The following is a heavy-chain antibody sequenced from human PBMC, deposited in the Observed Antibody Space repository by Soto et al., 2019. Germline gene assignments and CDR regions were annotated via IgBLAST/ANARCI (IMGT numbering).Heavy chain of an antibody. D-gene: IGHD6-19*01. CDR1: GGTFSSYA. CDR3: AREPPRVAVVCFTYYYGMDV. Sequence: QVQLVQSGAEVKKPGSSVKVSCKASGGTFSSYAISWVRQAPGQGLEWMGGIIPIFGTANYAQKFQGRVTITADKSTSTAYMELSSVRSEDTAVYYCAREPPRVAVVCFTYYYGMDVWGQGTTVTVSS. V-gene: IGHV1-69*06. CDR2: IIPIFGTA. J-gene: IGHJ6*02.